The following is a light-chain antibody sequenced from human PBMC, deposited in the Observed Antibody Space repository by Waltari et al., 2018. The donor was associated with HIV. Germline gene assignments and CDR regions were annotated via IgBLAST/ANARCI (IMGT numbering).Light chain of an antibody. Sequence: QSALTQPPSASGSPGQSVTLSCTGTSSDVGGYNYVSWHQQHPGKAPKLRIYDVIKRPSGVPDRVSGAKSGNTASLTVSGLQPEDEADYYCSSHAGSKVVFGGGTRLTVL. CDR1: SSDVGGYNY. V-gene: IGLV2-8*01. CDR3: SSHAGSKVV. J-gene: IGLJ2*01. CDR2: DVI.